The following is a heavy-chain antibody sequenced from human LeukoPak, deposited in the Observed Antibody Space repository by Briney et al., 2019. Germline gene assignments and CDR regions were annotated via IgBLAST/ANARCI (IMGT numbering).Heavy chain of an antibody. CDR2: IYTSGST. V-gene: IGHV4-61*02. D-gene: IGHD2-15*01. CDR3: AREEVDCSGGSCYSHYYYYYMDV. Sequence: SETLSLTCTVSGGSISSSSYYWGWIRQPAGKGLEWIGRIYTSGSTNYNPSLKSRVTMSVDTSKNQFSLKLSSVTAADTAVYYCAREEVDCSGGSCYSHYYYYYMDVWGKGTTVTVSS. J-gene: IGHJ6*03. CDR1: GGSISSSSYY.